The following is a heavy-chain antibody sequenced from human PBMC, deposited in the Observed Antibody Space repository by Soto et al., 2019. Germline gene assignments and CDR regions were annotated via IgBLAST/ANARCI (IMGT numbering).Heavy chain of an antibody. CDR1: GFTFSSYG. CDR3: ARDVLRYFDWSGSQYYYYGMDV. D-gene: IGHD3-9*01. J-gene: IGHJ6*02. CDR2: ISYDGSNK. V-gene: IGHV3-30*19. Sequence: GGSLRLSCAASGFTFSSYGMHWVRQAPGMGLDWVAVISYDGSNKYYADSVKGRFTISRDNSKNTLYLQMNSLRAEDTAVYYCARDVLRYFDWSGSQYYYYGMDVWGQGTTVTVSS.